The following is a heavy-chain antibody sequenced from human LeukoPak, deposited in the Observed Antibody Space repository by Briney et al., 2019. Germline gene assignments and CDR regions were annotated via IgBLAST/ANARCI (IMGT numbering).Heavy chain of an antibody. D-gene: IGHD2-15*01. V-gene: IGHV3-30*02. Sequence: PGGSLRLSCAASGFTFSSYGMHWVRQASGKGLEWVAFIRYDGSNKYYADSVKGRFTISRDNAKNSLSLQIDSLRVDDTAVYYCVRDSGSRSSGLFDSWGQGTLVTVSS. CDR3: VRDSGSRSSGLFDS. J-gene: IGHJ4*02. CDR1: GFTFSSYG. CDR2: IRYDGSNK.